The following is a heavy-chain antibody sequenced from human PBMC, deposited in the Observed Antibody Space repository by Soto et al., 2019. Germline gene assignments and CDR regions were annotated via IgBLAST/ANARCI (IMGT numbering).Heavy chain of an antibody. V-gene: IGHV3-74*01. CDR1: GFIFSNYW. J-gene: IGHJ4*02. Sequence: PVGSLRLSCRASGFIFSNYWMHWVRQAPGKGLVWVSRINGDGSIVTYADSVKGRFTVSRDNAKNTLYLQMSSLRAEDTAVYYCAMVYCITTTCPPGYWGQGTLVTVSS. D-gene: IGHD2-2*01. CDR3: AMVYCITTTCPPGY. CDR2: INGDGSIV.